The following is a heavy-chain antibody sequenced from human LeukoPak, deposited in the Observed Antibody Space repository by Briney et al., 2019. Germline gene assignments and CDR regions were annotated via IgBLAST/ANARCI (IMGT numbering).Heavy chain of an antibody. CDR1: EYTFTAYY. D-gene: IGHD6-19*01. J-gene: IGHJ5*02. V-gene: IGHV1-2*02. Sequence: GASVKVSCKASEYTFTAYYVHWVRQAPGQGLEWKGWINPNSGDTNFAQNFQGRVTMTRDTSISTVYMELSRLRSDDTAVYYCARVGQWLVENDWFDPWGQGTLVTVSS. CDR3: ARVGQWLVENDWFDP. CDR2: INPNSGDT.